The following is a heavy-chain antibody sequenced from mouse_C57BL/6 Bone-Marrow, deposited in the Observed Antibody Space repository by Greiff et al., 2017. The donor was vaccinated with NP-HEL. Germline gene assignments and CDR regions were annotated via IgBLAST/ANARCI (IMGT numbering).Heavy chain of an antibody. J-gene: IGHJ3*01. V-gene: IGHV1-15*01. Sequence: QVQLQQSEAELVRPGASVTLSCKASGYTFTDYEMHWVKQTPVHGLEWIGAIDPETGGTAYNQKFKGKAILTADKSSSTAYMELRSLTSEDSAVYYCTGSTWFAYWGQGTLVTVSA. CDR3: TGSTWFAY. CDR2: IDPETGGT. D-gene: IGHD1-1*01. CDR1: GYTFTDYE.